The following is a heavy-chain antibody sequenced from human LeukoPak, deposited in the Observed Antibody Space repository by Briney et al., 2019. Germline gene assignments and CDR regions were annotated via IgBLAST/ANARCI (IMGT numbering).Heavy chain of an antibody. CDR1: GGSISSSNW. D-gene: IGHD3-9*01. V-gene: IGHV4-4*02. J-gene: IGHJ4*02. CDR2: IYHSEST. Sequence: SETLSLTCAVSGGSISSSNWWSWVRQPPGKGLEWIGEIYHSESTNYNPSLKSRVTISVDKSKNQFSLKLSSVTAADTAVYYCARDMFLTGYYRFDYWGQGTLVTVSS. CDR3: ARDMFLTGYYRFDY.